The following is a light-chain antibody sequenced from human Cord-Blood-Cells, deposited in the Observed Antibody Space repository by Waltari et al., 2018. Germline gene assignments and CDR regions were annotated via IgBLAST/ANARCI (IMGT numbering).Light chain of an antibody. CDR1: QSISSW. CDR3: QQYNSYPWT. J-gene: IGKJ1*01. Sequence: DIQMTQSPSTLSASVGDRVTITCRASQSISSWLAWYQQKPGKAPKLLIYKASSLESGVPSRFSGSGSWTAFTLTISSLQPDDFATYYCQQYNSYPWTFGQGTKVEIK. V-gene: IGKV1-5*03. CDR2: KAS.